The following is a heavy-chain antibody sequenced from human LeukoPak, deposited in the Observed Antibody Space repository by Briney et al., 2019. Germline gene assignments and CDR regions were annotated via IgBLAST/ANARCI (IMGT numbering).Heavy chain of an antibody. D-gene: IGHD3-3*01. CDR2: IISSVSYI. CDR3: ARAGRYYDFWSGYYHKNFDY. CDR1: GFTFSSYS. V-gene: IGHV3-21*04. J-gene: IGHJ4*02. Sequence: GGSLRLSCAASGFTFSSYSMNWVRQAAGKGLEWVSSIISSVSYIYYADSVKGRFTISRDNAKNSLYLQMNSLRAEDTALYYCARAGRYYDFWSGYYHKNFDYWGQGTLVTVSS.